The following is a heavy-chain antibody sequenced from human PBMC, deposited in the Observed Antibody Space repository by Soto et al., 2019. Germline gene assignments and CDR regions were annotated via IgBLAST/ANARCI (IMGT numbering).Heavy chain of an antibody. V-gene: IGHV3-7*03. Sequence: LRLSCVGSGFRFSDYPLHWARQAPGQGLEWVANINRRRASTNYVVSVRGRFSTSRYNTRNSFYLSMDSLRVGDTAAYCCVRGTPTPGLDIWGRGNTGTVAS. CDR1: GFRFSDYP. CDR3: VRGTPTPGLDI. J-gene: IGHJ6*01. CDR2: INRRRAST. D-gene: IGHD1-1*01.